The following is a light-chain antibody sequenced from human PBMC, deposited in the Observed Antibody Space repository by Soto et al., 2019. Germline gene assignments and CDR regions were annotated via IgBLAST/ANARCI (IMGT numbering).Light chain of an antibody. Sequence: QSVLTQPASVSGSPGQSITISCTGTSSDVGGYNYVSWYQQHPGKAPKLMIYEVSNRPSGVSNRFSGSKSGNTASLTISGLQAEDEADYYCSSYTSSSPWRFGGGTKLTVL. CDR3: SSYTSSSPWR. J-gene: IGLJ3*02. V-gene: IGLV2-14*01. CDR1: SSDVGGYNY. CDR2: EVS.